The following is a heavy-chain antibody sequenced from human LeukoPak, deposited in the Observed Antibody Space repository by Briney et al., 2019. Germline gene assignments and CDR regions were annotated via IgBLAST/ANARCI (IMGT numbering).Heavy chain of an antibody. CDR1: GFTFSSYS. J-gene: IGHJ4*02. Sequence: PGGSLRLSCAASGFTFSSYSMNWVRQAPGKGLEWVSSISSSSSYIYYADSVKGRFTISRDNAKNSLYLQMNSLRAEDTAVYYCARDRLRWDINEIPDYWGQGTLVTVSS. V-gene: IGHV3-21*01. CDR2: ISSSSSYI. D-gene: IGHD4-23*01. CDR3: ARDRLRWDINEIPDY.